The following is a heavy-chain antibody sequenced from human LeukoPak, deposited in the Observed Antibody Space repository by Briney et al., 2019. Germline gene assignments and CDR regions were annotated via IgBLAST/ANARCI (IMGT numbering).Heavy chain of an antibody. CDR1: GYTLTSYE. CDR2: MNPNRGST. V-gene: IGHV1-8*01. CDR3: ARDYFGSGRGYYYMDV. Sequence: ASVKVSCKASGYTLTSYEINWVRQATGHGLERMGWMNPNRGSTGYAQKFQGRVTMTRDTSISTAYMELSSLRSEDTAVYYCARDYFGSGRGYYYMDVWDKGTTVTVSS. D-gene: IGHD3-10*01. J-gene: IGHJ6*03.